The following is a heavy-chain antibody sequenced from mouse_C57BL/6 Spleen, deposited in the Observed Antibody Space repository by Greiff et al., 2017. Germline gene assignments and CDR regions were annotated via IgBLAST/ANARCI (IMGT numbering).Heavy chain of an antibody. V-gene: IGHV1-64*01. CDR1: GYTFTSYW. J-gene: IGHJ2*01. Sequence: QVQLQQPGAELVKPGASVKLSCKASGYTFTSYWMHWVKQRPGQGLEWIGLIHPNSGSTNYNEKFKSKATLTVDKSSSTAYMQLSSLTSEDSAVYYCERSFSYYSNYVDYWGQGTTLTVSS. CDR2: IHPNSGST. CDR3: ERSFSYYSNYVDY. D-gene: IGHD2-5*01.